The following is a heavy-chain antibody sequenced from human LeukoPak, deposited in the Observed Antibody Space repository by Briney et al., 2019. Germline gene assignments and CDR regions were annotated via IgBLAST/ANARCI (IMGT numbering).Heavy chain of an antibody. Sequence: ASVKVSCKASGYTFTGYFMHWVRQAPGQGLEWMGWINLNSGGTYYAQNFQGRVTMTRDTSISTAYVELSRLTSDDTAMYYCARDLSSTSNWEFDFWGQGTLVTVSS. CDR3: ARDLSSTSNWEFDF. CDR1: GYTFTGYF. D-gene: IGHD1-26*01. J-gene: IGHJ4*02. CDR2: INLNSGGT. V-gene: IGHV1-2*02.